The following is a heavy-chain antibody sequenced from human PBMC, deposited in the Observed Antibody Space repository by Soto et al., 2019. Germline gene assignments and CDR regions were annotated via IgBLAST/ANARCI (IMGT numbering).Heavy chain of an antibody. V-gene: IGHV1-69*13. CDR2: IIPIFGTA. Sequence: SEKVSCKASGGTFSSYAISWVRQAPGQGVEWMGGIIPIFGTANYAQKFQGRVTITADESTSTAYMELSSLRSADTAVYYCARAYSDGSGYSPYYYYDGMGVWGQGTTVTVSS. J-gene: IGHJ6*02. CDR3: ARAYSDGSGYSPYYYYDGMGV. D-gene: IGHD3-22*01. CDR1: GGTFSSYA.